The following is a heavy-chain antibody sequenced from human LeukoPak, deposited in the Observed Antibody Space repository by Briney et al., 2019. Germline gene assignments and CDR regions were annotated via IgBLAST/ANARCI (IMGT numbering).Heavy chain of an antibody. V-gene: IGHV4-39*01. CDR2: IYYSGST. Sequence: GSLRLSCAASGFNFSSHAMSWTRQPPGKGLEWIGSIYYSGSTYYNPSLKSRVTISVDTSKNQFSLKLSSVTAADTAVYYCARRPYDFWSGYPAPFDYWGQGTLVTVSS. J-gene: IGHJ4*02. CDR3: ARRPYDFWSGYPAPFDY. D-gene: IGHD3-3*01. CDR1: GFNFSSHA.